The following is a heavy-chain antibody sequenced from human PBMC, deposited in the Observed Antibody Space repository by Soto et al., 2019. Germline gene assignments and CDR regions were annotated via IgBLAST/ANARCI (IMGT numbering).Heavy chain of an antibody. CDR3: ARGRGANLYYVAWAGGSYTY. CDR1: GGSFSGYY. CDR2: INHSGST. J-gene: IGHJ4*02. Sequence: SETLSLTCAVYGGSFSGYYWSWIRQPPGKGLEWIGEINHSGSTNYNPSLKSRVTISVDTSKNQFSLKLSSVTAADTAVYYCARGRGANLYYVAWAGGSYTYSGKGTLVTGSS. D-gene: IGHD1-26*01. V-gene: IGHV4-34*01.